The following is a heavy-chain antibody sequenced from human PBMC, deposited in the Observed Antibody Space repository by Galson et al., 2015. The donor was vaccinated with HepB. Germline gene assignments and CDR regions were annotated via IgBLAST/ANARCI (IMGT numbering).Heavy chain of an antibody. CDR1: GFTFSSYG. V-gene: IGHV3-30*18. Sequence: SLRLSCAASGFTFSSYGMHWVRQAPGKELEWVAVISYDGSNKYYADSVKGRFTISRDNSKNTLYLQMNSLRAEDTAVYYCAKDRSSGSYPYYGMDVWGQGTTVTVSS. J-gene: IGHJ6*02. CDR2: ISYDGSNK. CDR3: AKDRSSGSYPYYGMDV. D-gene: IGHD1-26*01.